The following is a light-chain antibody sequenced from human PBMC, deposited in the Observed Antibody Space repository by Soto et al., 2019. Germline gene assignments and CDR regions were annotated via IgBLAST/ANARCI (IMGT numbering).Light chain of an antibody. CDR2: GAS. Sequence: EIVMTQSPATLSVFPGERATLSCRANQSVSSNLAWYQHKPGQAPRLLIYGASTRATGIPAMITGSGSGTEFTLTISSLQSEDFAVYYCQQYKNWPPMYTFGQGTKLEIK. CDR3: QQYKNWPPMYT. CDR1: QSVSSN. V-gene: IGKV3-15*01. J-gene: IGKJ2*01.